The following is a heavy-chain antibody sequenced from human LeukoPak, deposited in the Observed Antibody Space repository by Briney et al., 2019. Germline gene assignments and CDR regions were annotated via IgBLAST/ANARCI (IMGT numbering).Heavy chain of an antibody. CDR1: GFTFSNYG. V-gene: IGHV3-30*18. Sequence: GGSLRLSCAASGFTFSNYGMHWVRQAPGKGLEWVAVISYEGSNEYYADSVKGRFTISRDNSKNTLYLQMNSLRAEDTAVYYCAKSGYRSSWHLHFDYWGQGTLVTVSS. D-gene: IGHD6-13*01. CDR2: ISYEGSNE. CDR3: AKSGYRSSWHLHFDY. J-gene: IGHJ4*02.